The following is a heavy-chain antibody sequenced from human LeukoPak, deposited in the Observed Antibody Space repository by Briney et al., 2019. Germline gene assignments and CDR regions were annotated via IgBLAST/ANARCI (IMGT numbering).Heavy chain of an antibody. J-gene: IGHJ3*02. V-gene: IGHV3-30*08. Sequence: GGSLRLSCVASTFPFGNYATYWFRQAPGKGLEWVAFIRYDGNNKYYADSVKGRFTISRDNSKNTLYLQMKSLRTEDTAVYYCARGRHSYESSDYYYEGDAFDIWGQGTMVTVSS. CDR2: IRYDGNNK. D-gene: IGHD3-22*01. CDR3: ARGRHSYESSDYYYEGDAFDI. CDR1: TFPFGNYA.